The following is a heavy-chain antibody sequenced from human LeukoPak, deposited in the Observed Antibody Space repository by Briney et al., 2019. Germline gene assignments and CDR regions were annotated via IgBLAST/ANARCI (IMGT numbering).Heavy chain of an antibody. V-gene: IGHV3-23*01. CDR3: AKVIGYSYGCVDY. CDR1: GFTFSSYA. D-gene: IGHD5-18*01. Sequence: PGGSLRLSCAASGFTFSSYAMSWVRQAPGKGLEWVSAISGSAGSTYYEDSVKGRLPISTDNSKNTLYLQMNSLRAEDTAVYYCAKVIGYSYGCVDYWGQGTLVTVSS. J-gene: IGHJ4*02. CDR2: ISGSAGST.